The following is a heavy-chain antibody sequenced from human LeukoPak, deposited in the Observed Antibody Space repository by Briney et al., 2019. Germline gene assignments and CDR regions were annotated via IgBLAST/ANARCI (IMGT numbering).Heavy chain of an antibody. V-gene: IGHV1-2*02. Sequence: ASVKVSCKASGYSFTGYYMHWVRQAPGQGLEWMGWINPNSGGTNYAQKFQGRVTMTRDTSISTAYMELSRLRSDDTAVYYCARDRSLGPGLSPLEYYFDYWGQGTLVTVSS. CDR1: GYSFTGYY. CDR3: ARDRSLGPGLSPLEYYFDY. CDR2: INPNSGGT. D-gene: IGHD3-16*01. J-gene: IGHJ4*02.